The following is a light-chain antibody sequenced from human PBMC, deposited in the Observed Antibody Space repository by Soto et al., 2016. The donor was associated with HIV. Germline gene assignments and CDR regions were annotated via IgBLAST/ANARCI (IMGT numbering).Light chain of an antibody. CDR1: NLGEKY. CDR2: QDS. Sequence: SFELSQPPSLSVSPGQTASITCSGENLGEKYVCWYQQKPGQSPVLVIHQDSERPPGIPERFSGSNSGNTATLTISGTQAMDEGDYYCQAWDTNTYVIFGGGTKLTVL. CDR3: QAWDTNTYVI. J-gene: IGLJ2*01. V-gene: IGLV3-1*01.